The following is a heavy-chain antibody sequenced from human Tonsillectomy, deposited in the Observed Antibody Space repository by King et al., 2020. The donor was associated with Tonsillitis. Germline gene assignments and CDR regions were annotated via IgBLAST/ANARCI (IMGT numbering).Heavy chain of an antibody. CDR3: ARGXXY. CDR1: GYTFTSYG. V-gene: IGHV1-18*04. CDR2: IXAYNGDT. J-gene: IGHJ4*01. Sequence: QLVQXGAEVKKPGASVKVSCKASGYTFTSYGIIWVRQAPGEXLEWXGWIXAYNGDTNYAQXVXGRVTMXTDTSTSTAYMELRSLRSDDTAMYYCARGXXYXGXXXLVTXSS.